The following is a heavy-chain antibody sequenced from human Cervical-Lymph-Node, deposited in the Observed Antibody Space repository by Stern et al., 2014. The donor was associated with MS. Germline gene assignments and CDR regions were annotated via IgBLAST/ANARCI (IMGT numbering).Heavy chain of an antibody. V-gene: IGHV5-51*01. D-gene: IGHD1-1*01. Sequence: EVQLVESGAEVKKPGESLKISCKGSGYTFTNNWIAWVRQMPGKGLEWMGIIYPDDSDIRYSPSLPGQVTISADKAISTSYLQWSSLKAADSAVYYWARHPPRRKWDDPNYGMDVWGQGTTVTVSS. J-gene: IGHJ6*02. CDR3: ARHPPRRKWDDPNYGMDV. CDR2: IYPDDSDI. CDR1: GYTFTNNW.